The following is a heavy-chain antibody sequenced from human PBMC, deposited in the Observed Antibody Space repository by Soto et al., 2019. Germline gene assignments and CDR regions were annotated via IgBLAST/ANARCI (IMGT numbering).Heavy chain of an antibody. Sequence: QVQLVESGGGVVQPGRSLRFSCAASGFTFSTYGMHWVRQAPGKGLEWVALIWSDGTNKYYADSVKGRFTISRDNSKKTLYLQMNSLRAEDTAVYYCVRVFDTYYFDLWGQGNMVTVSS. CDR2: IWSDGTNK. J-gene: IGHJ4*02. CDR3: VRVFDTYYFDL. V-gene: IGHV3-33*01. CDR1: GFTFSTYG. D-gene: IGHD3-9*01.